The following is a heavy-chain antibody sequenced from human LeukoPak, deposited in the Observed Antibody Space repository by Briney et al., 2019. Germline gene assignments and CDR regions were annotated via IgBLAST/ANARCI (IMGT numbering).Heavy chain of an antibody. V-gene: IGHV4-59*01. D-gene: IGHD1-26*01. CDR1: GRSISSYY. CDR2: IYYRGSP. Sequence: SETLSLTCSVSGRSISSYYWGLIRQPPGKGLGWIGDIYYRGSPNYNPSLKGRVTISVDTSKNQFPLKLSSVTAADTAVYHCARVGHPTILYYYYYMDVWGKGTTVT. CDR3: ARVGHPTILYYYYYMDV. J-gene: IGHJ6*03.